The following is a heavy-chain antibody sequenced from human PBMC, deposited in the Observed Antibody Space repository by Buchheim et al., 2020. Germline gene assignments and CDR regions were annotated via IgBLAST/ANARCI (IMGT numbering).Heavy chain of an antibody. CDR2: IWYDGSNK. CDR3: AKAPDWNRFYYFDY. J-gene: IGHJ4*02. CDR1: GFTFSSYG. V-gene: IGHV3-33*06. D-gene: IGHD1-1*01. Sequence: QVQLVESGGGVVQPGRSLRLSCAASGFTFSSYGMHWVRQAPGKGLEWVAVIWYDGSNKYYADSVKGRFTISRDNSKSTMYLQMNSLRAEDTAIYYCAKAPDWNRFYYFDYWGQG.